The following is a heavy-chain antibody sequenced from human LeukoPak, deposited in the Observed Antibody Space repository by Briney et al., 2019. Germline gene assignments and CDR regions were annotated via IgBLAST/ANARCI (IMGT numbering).Heavy chain of an antibody. CDR2: ISYDGSNK. Sequence: GGSLRLSCAASGFTFSSYGMHWVRQAPGKGLXXXXXISYDGSNKYYADSVKGRFTISRDNSKNTLYLQMNSLRAEDTAVYYCAKDRGDAPVRLTYYFDYWGQGTLVTVSS. J-gene: IGHJ4*02. CDR1: GFTFSSYG. V-gene: IGHV3-30*18. D-gene: IGHD3-10*01. CDR3: AKDRGDAPVRLTYYFDY.